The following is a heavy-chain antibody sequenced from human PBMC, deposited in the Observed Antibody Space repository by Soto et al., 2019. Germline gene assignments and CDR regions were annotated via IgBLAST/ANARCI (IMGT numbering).Heavy chain of an antibody. Sequence: QVQLVQSGAEVKKPGASVKVSCKASGYTFTSYGISWVRQAPGQGLEWMGWISAYNCNTNYAQKLQGRVTMTTDTSTSTAYLELRSLRSDDTAVYYCARWDYYCLGSYFPQYFYGMDVWGQGTTVTVSS. CDR3: ARWDYYCLGSYFPQYFYGMDV. D-gene: IGHD3-10*01. CDR2: ISAYNCNT. CDR1: GYTFTSYG. V-gene: IGHV1-18*04. J-gene: IGHJ6*02.